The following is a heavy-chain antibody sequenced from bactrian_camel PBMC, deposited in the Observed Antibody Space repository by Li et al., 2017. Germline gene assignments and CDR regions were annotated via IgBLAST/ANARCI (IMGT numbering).Heavy chain of an antibody. D-gene: IGHD6*01. Sequence: HVQLVESGGGSVQAGGSLSLSCVLSGYTKSTKCMAWFRQAPGKEREGVAGIAITLTGGRPYYRDSVKGRFTISQDKVKNTMYLQMNNLKPEDTAMYYCAATGASTYGACWYLRPHDLRYWGQGTQVTVSS. V-gene: IGHV3S53*01. CDR2: IAITLTGGRP. CDR1: GYTKSTKC. J-gene: IGHJ4*01. CDR3: AATGASTYGACWYLRPHDLRY.